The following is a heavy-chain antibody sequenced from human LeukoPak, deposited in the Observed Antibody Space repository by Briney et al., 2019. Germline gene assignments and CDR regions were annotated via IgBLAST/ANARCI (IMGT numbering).Heavy chain of an antibody. V-gene: IGHV1-46*01. D-gene: IGHD4-23*01. J-gene: IGHJ5*02. CDR3: ARDNSVEDTAWWFDP. Sequence: GASVKVSCKASGYTFAGYYMHWVRQAPGRGLEWMGIINPSGGSTSYAQKFQGRVTMTRDMSTSTDYMELSSLRSEDTAVYYCARDNSVEDTAWWFDPWGQGTLVTVSS. CDR2: INPSGGST. CDR1: GYTFAGYY.